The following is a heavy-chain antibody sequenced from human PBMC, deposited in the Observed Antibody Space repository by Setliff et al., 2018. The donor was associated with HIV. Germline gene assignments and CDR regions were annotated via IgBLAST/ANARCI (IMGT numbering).Heavy chain of an antibody. J-gene: IGHJ4*02. V-gene: IGHV4-34*01. CDR1: GGSFSGYY. CDR2: INHSGSA. CDR3: ARVGYYDSSFDY. D-gene: IGHD3-22*01. Sequence: NPSETLSLTCDVYGGSFSGYYWSWIRQPPGKGLEWIGKINHSGSANYNPSLKSRVTISVDTSRNQFSLKLNSVTAADTAVYYCARVGYYDSSFDYWGQGTLVTVSS.